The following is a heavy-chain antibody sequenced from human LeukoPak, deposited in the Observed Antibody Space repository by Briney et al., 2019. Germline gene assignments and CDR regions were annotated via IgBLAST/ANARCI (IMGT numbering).Heavy chain of an antibody. CDR3: ARHASMVRGVTRLNWFDP. V-gene: IGHV4-39*01. Sequence: PSETLSLTCTVSGGSISSSSYYWGWIRQPPGKGLEWIGSIYYSGSTYYNPSLKSRVTISVDTSKNQFSLKLSSVTAADTAVYYCARHASMVRGVTRLNWFDPWGQGTLVTVSS. CDR2: IYYSGST. D-gene: IGHD3-10*01. J-gene: IGHJ5*02. CDR1: GGSISSSSYY.